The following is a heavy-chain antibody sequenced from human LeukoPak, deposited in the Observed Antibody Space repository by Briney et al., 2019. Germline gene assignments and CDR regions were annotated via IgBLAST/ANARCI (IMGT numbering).Heavy chain of an antibody. CDR2: IYYSGST. D-gene: IGHD5-24*01. V-gene: IGHV4-39*01. J-gene: IGHJ6*02. CDR1: GGSISSSSYY. CDR3: ARIEMATIMYYYYGMDV. Sequence: SETLSLTCTVSGGSISSSSYYWGWIRQPPGKGLEWIGSIYYSGSTYSNPSLKSRVTISVDTSKNQFSLKLSSVAAADTAVYYCARIEMATIMYYYYGMDVWGQGTTVTVSS.